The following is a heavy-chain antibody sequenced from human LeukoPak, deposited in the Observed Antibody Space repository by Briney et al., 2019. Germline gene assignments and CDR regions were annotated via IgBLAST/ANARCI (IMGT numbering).Heavy chain of an antibody. CDR1: LYSISIGYY. CDR3: ARCPTTVTTLGPNWFDP. Sequence: PSDTPSLTCALPLYSISIGYYWGWIRQPPGKGLDGIRRIYHSWSTYYNPSLRSRVTISADTSKNSFSMKLSSVNAAKRDVSSCARCPTTVTTLGPNWFDPWGQGNLVTVSS. CDR2: IYHSWST. D-gene: IGHD4-17*01. V-gene: IGHV4-38-2*01. J-gene: IGHJ5*02.